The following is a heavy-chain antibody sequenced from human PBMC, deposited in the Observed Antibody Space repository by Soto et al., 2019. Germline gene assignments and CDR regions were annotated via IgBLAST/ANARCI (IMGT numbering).Heavy chain of an antibody. CDR2: INHSGST. Sequence: PSETLSLTCAVYGGSFSGYYWSWIRQPPGKGLEWIGEINHSGSTNYNPSLKSRVTISVDTSKNQFSLKLSSVTAADTAVYYCARSRLWLVMGGELNWLDPWGQGTLVTVSS. J-gene: IGHJ5*02. D-gene: IGHD6-19*01. V-gene: IGHV4-34*01. CDR1: GGSFSGYY. CDR3: ARSRLWLVMGGELNWLDP.